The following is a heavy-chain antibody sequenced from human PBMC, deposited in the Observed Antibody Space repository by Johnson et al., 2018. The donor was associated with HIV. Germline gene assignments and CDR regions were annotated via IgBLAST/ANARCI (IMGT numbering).Heavy chain of an antibody. V-gene: IGHV3-13*01. J-gene: IGHJ3*02. CDR2: IGTAGDT. CDR3: ARAPRFGRVRGSAFDI. Sequence: VQLVESGGGLVKPGGSLRLSCAASGFTFSSYDMHWVRQATGKGLEWVSAIGTAGDTYYPGSVKGRFTISRENAKNSLYLQMNSLRAGDTAVYYCARAPRFGRVRGSAFDIWGQGTVVTVSS. CDR1: GFTFSSYD. D-gene: IGHD3-10*01.